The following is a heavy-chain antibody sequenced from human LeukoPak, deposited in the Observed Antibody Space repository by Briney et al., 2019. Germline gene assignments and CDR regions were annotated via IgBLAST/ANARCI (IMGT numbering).Heavy chain of an antibody. CDR2: INPRDGST. CDR1: GYTFTSYY. V-gene: IGHV1-46*01. J-gene: IGHJ4*02. Sequence: ASVKVSCKASGYTFTSYYIHWVRQAPGQGLEWMGIINPRDGSTTYAQKFQGRVTMTRDTSTSTVYMDLSSPRSEDTAVYYCVRRSCSSSSCYFEYWGQGTLVTVSS. CDR3: VRRSCSSSSCYFEY. D-gene: IGHD2-2*01.